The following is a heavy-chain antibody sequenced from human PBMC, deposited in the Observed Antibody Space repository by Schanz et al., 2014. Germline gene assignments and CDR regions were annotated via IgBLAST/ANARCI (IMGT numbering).Heavy chain of an antibody. Sequence: QVQLVQSGAEVKKPGPPVKVSCKSSGGTFSSYAISWVRQAPGQGLEWMGMINPSGGSTTYAQKFQGRVTMTRDTSTSTVYMELISLRSEDTAVYYCARDGVDAAAGGNYWGQGTLVTVSS. CDR2: INPSGGST. V-gene: IGHV1-46*03. CDR3: ARDGVDAAAGGNY. D-gene: IGHD6-13*01. CDR1: GGTFSSYA. J-gene: IGHJ4*02.